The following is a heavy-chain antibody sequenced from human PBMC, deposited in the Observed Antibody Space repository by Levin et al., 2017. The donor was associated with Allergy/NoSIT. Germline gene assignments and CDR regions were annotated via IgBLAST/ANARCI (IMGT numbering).Heavy chain of an antibody. CDR3: TISGISETRSYGNGMDV. V-gene: IGHV3-15*01. CDR1: GFTFTNAW. D-gene: IGHD1-7*01. J-gene: IGHJ6*02. Sequence: GESLKISCEASGFTFTNAWMNWVRQAPGKGLECVGLIKSKTDGGTTDYASPVKDRFTISRDDSKNTLYLQMNSLKTEDTAVYFCTISGISETRSYGNGMDVWGQGTTVTVSS. CDR2: IKSKTDGGTT.